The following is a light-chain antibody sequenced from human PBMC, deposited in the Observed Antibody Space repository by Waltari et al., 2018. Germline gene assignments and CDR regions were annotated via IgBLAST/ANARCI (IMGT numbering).Light chain of an antibody. J-gene: IGKJ4*01. V-gene: IGKV1-12*01. Sequence: DIQMTQSPSSVSASVGDRFTIHCRASQYIGSWLAWYQHKPGKAPKLLIYVATKLQSGVPSRFSGSGSGTDFTLTISGLQADDSAIYYCQQAKNFPAVSFGGGTKVEIK. CDR3: QQAKNFPAVS. CDR2: VAT. CDR1: QYIGSW.